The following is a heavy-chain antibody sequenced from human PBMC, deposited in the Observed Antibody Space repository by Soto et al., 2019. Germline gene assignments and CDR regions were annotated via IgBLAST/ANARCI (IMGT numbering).Heavy chain of an antibody. D-gene: IGHD2-15*01. CDR3: ARVVSLVGAARYYYYYYGMDV. Sequence: QVQLVQSGAEVKKPGASVKVSCKASGYTFTSYDINWVRQATGQGLEWMGWMNPNSGNTGYAQKFQGRVTITRNTSISTAYMELSSLRSEDTAVYYCARVVSLVGAARYYYYYYGMDVWGQGTTVTVSS. J-gene: IGHJ6*02. CDR2: MNPNSGNT. CDR1: GYTFTSYD. V-gene: IGHV1-8*01.